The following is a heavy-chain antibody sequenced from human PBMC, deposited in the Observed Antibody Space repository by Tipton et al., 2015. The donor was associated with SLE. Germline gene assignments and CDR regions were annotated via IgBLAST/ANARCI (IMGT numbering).Heavy chain of an antibody. J-gene: IGHJ4*02. V-gene: IGHV4-39*07. CDR1: GGSISSSSYY. D-gene: IGHD2-15*01. Sequence: LRLSCTVSGGSISSSSYYWSWIRQPPGKGLEWIAEINHSGSANYNPSLRSRVTISVDTSKNQFSLKLTSVTAADTATYYCARGETDGSSGFDYWGQGTLVTVSS. CDR2: INHSGSA. CDR3: ARGETDGSSGFDY.